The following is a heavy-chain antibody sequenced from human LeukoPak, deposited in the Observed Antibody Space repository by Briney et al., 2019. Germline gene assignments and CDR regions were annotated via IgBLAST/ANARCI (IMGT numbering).Heavy chain of an antibody. J-gene: IGHJ5*02. D-gene: IGHD2-2*01. CDR3: ARAGSSNSWFDP. V-gene: IGHV3-21*01. CDR2: ISSWSSFI. CDR1: GFAFDTYS. Sequence: GGSLRLSCAASGFAFDTYSMTWVRQAPGKGLEWVSSISSWSSFIYSADSVTGRFTISRDNAKNSLYLQMNSLRAEDTAVYYCARAGSSNSWFDPWGQGTLVIVSS.